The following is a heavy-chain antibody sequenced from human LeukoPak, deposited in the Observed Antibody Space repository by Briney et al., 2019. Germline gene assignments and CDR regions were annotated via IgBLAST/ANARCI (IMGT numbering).Heavy chain of an antibody. J-gene: IGHJ4*02. CDR3: ARDRRSGDSYFDY. CDR2: INSDGSST. CDR1: GFTFSSYW. Sequence: GGSLRLSCAASGFTFSSYWMHWVRQAPGNGLVWVSRINSDGSSTSYADSVKGRFTISRDNAKNTLYLQMNSLRAEDTAVYYCARDRRSGDSYFDYWGQGTLVTVSS. D-gene: IGHD7-27*01. V-gene: IGHV3-74*01.